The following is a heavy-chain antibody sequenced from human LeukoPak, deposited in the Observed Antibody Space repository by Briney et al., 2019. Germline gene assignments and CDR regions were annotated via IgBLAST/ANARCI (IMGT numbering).Heavy chain of an antibody. D-gene: IGHD2-21*01. CDR3: ARTVGDRADP. CDR1: GYPFTTYG. Sequence: ASVQLSCKASGYPFTTYGFIWVRQAPGLGLEWMGWTSANSGDTKYGQSFQGRVTMTTDTTTETAYMELRSLRFDDTAIYYCARTVGDRADPWGQGSLVTVSS. CDR2: TSANSGDT. V-gene: IGHV1-18*01. J-gene: IGHJ5*02.